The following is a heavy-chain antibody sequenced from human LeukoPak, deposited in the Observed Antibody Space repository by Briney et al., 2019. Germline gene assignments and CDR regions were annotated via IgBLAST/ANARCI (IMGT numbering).Heavy chain of an antibody. D-gene: IGHD5-18*01. V-gene: IGHV3-11*05. Sequence: PGGSLRLSCAASGLTFRDYYMRWIRQAPGKGLGWGSYISSSSSYTNFADSVKGRFTISRDNAKNSLYLQMNSLRAEDTAVYYCARGSGKKLWLSDFDYWGQGTLVTVSS. J-gene: IGHJ4*02. CDR1: GLTFRDYY. CDR3: ARGSGKKLWLSDFDY. CDR2: ISSSSSYT.